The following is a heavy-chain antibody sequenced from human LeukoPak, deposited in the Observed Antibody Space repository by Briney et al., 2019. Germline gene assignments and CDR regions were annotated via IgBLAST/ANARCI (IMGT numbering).Heavy chain of an antibody. D-gene: IGHD3-22*01. V-gene: IGHV1-46*01. J-gene: IGHJ4*02. CDR2: INPSSGIT. Sequence: ALVKVSCKASGYTFTSYYMHPVRQAPGQGLEWMGLINPSSGITNYAQKFQGRVTMTRDTSTSTVYMELSSLRSEETAVYYCARVFYYESSGYYYDYWGQGSLVTVSS. CDR1: GYTFTSYY. CDR3: ARVFYYESSGYYYDY.